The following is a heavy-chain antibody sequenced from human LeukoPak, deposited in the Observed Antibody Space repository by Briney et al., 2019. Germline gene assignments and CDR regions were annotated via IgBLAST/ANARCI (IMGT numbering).Heavy chain of an antibody. CDR1: GYTFTNYA. CDR2: INAGNGNT. D-gene: IGHD5/OR15-5a*01. V-gene: IGHV1-3*03. Sequence: GASVKVSCKASGYTFTNYAVNWVRQAPGQRLEWMGRINAGNGNTKYSQEFQGRVTIIRDTSASTVYMELRSLTSEDMAVYYCARGIWSSHSVGYYFDFWGQGTLVTVSS. CDR3: ARGIWSSHSVGYYFDF. J-gene: IGHJ4*02.